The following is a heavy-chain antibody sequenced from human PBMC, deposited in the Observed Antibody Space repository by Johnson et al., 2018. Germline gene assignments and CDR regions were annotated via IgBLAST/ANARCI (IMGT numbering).Heavy chain of an antibody. CDR1: GFTFTKSA. CDR2: IVVGSGNT. J-gene: IGHJ1*01. D-gene: IGHD3/OR15-3a*01. CDR3: AADPLFHYEFQH. Sequence: QLVESGPGVRKPGTSVKVSCKTSGFTFTKSAVQWVRQARGQRLEWIGWIVVGSGNTNYAQKFQERVTIIRDMSTSTAYMELSSLRSEDTAVYYCAADPLFHYEFQHWGQGTLVSVSS. V-gene: IGHV1-58*01.